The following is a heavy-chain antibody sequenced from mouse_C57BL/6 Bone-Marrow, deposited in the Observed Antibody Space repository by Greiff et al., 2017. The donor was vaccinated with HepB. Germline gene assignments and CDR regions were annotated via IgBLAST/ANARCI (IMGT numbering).Heavy chain of an antibody. V-gene: IGHV5-9-1*02. J-gene: IGHJ4*01. D-gene: IGHD1-1*01. CDR3: TRGGGSSLYYAMDY. CDR2: ISSGGDYI. CDR1: GFTFSSYA. Sequence: EVHLVESGEGLVKPGGSLKLSCAASGFTFSSYAMSWVRQTPEKRLEWVAYISSGGDYIYYADTVKGRFTISRDNARNTLYLQMSSLKSEDTAMYYCTRGGGSSLYYAMDYWGQGTSVTVSS.